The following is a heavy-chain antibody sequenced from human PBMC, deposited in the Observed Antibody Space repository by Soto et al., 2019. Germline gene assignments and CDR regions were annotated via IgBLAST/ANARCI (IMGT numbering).Heavy chain of an antibody. CDR2: IYYSGST. D-gene: IGHD3-22*01. J-gene: IGHJ3*02. V-gene: IGHV4-39*01. CDR3: AKYYYDSSGSGGGFDI. CDR1: GGSISSSSYY. Sequence: SETLSLTCTVSGGSISSSSYYWGWIRQPPGKGLEWIGSIYYSGSTYYNPSLKSRVTISVDTSKNQFSLKLSSVTAADTAVYYXAKYYYDSSGSGGGFDIWGQGTMVTVSS.